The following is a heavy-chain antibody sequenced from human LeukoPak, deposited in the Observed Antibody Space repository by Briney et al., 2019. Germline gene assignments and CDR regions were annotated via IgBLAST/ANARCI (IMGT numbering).Heavy chain of an antibody. V-gene: IGHV1-8*01. J-gene: IGHJ4*02. CDR3: ARVTGSIDY. CDR1: GCTFTSYD. Sequence: ASVKVSCKASGCTFTSYDINWVRQATRQGLEWMGWMNPKSGNTGYAQKFQGRVTMTRDTSISTAYMELGSLRSEDTAVYYCARVTGSIDYWGQGTLVTVSS. D-gene: IGHD1-26*01. CDR2: MNPKSGNT.